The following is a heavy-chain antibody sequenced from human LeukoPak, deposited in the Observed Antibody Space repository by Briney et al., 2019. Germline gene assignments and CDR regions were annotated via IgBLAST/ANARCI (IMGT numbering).Heavy chain of an antibody. Sequence: PSQALSLTCTVSVGSISRGGYYWSWIRQHPGKGLEWIGYIYYSGSTYYNPSLKSRVTISVDTSKNQFALRVTSVPAADTAVYYCARDSRYGEPSYWGQGTLVTVSS. CDR3: ARDSRYGEPSY. J-gene: IGHJ4*02. CDR2: IYYSGST. CDR1: VGSISRGGYY. D-gene: IGHD4-17*01. V-gene: IGHV4-31*03.